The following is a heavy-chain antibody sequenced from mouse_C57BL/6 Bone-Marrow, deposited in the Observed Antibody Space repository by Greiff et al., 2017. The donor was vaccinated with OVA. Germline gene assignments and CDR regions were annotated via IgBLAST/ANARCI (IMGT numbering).Heavy chain of an antibody. V-gene: IGHV1-81*01. D-gene: IGHD2-1*01. CDR1: GYTFTSYG. J-gene: IGHJ4*01. CDR2: IYPRSGNT. Sequence: QVQLKQSGAELARPGASVKLSCKASGYTFTSYGISWVKQRTGQGLEWIGEIYPRSGNTYYTEKFKGKATLTAAKSSSQAYIALRSLTSEDSAVYFCARRGNYVRYYAMDYWGQGTSVTVSS. CDR3: ARRGNYVRYYAMDY.